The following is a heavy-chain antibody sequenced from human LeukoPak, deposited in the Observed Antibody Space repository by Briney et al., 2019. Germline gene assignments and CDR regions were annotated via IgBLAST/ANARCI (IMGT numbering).Heavy chain of an antibody. CDR1: GGSISSYY. V-gene: IGHV4-59*12. Sequence: SETLSLTCTVSGGSISSYYWSWIRQPPGKGLEWIGYIYDSGSTNYNPSLKSRVTISLDTSKNQFSLKLSSVTAADTAVYYCAREKTRRTYYYYDSSGSQTAFDIWGQGTMVTVSS. CDR2: IYDSGST. CDR3: AREKTRRTYYYYDSSGSQTAFDI. D-gene: IGHD3-22*01. J-gene: IGHJ3*02.